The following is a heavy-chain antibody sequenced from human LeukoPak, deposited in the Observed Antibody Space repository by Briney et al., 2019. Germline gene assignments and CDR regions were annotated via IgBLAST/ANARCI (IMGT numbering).Heavy chain of an antibody. J-gene: IGHJ3*02. CDR3: ATNAGPAAHDAIGI. Sequence: SETLSLTCTVSGDPINRHYWSWIRQTPGKGLEWIGYVSYRGSTNYNPSLQSRVTMSIDTSNNQFSLSLSSVTAADTAVYYCATNAGPAAHDAIGIWGQGTLVTVSS. V-gene: IGHV4-59*08. CDR2: VSYRGST. D-gene: IGHD2-2*01. CDR1: GDPINRHY.